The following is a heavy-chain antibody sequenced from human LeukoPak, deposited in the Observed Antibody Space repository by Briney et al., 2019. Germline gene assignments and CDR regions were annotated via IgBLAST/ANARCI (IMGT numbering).Heavy chain of an antibody. V-gene: IGHV3-74*01. CDR1: GFTFSSYW. D-gene: IGHD3-16*01. CDR2: INTDGRST. Sequence: PGGSLRLSCAASGFTFSSYWMHWVRQTPGRGLEWVSRINTDGRSTSYGVSVMGRFTISRDNAKNTLELHMDSLRAEDTAVYFCVRDVWGDRDGYLDFWGQGTLVTVSS. J-gene: IGHJ4*02. CDR3: VRDVWGDRDGYLDF.